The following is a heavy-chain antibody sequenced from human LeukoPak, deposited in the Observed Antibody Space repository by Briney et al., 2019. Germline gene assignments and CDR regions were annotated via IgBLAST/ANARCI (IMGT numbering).Heavy chain of an antibody. CDR2: IIPIFGTA. D-gene: IGHD2-15*01. J-gene: IGHJ6*02. CDR1: GGTFSNYA. V-gene: IGHV1-69*13. CDR3: AREYCSGDSCYVYYYGMDV. Sequence: SVKVSCKASGGTFSNYAISWVRQAPGQGLEWMGGIIPIFGTANYAQKFQGRVTITADESTSTAYMELSSLRSEDTAVYYCAREYCSGDSCYVYYYGMDVWGQGTTVTVSS.